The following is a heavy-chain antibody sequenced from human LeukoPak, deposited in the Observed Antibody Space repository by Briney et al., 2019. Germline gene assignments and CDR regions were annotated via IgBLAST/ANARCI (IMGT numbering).Heavy chain of an antibody. V-gene: IGHV3-74*01. CDR2: MNSDGSST. Sequence: GESLRLSCAASGFTFSSHWMHWVRQTPGKGLMWVSHMNSDGSSTTYADSVKGRFTISRDNAKNTLYLQMNSLRADDTALYYCARDVLGQGVGYWGQGTLVTVSS. J-gene: IGHJ4*02. D-gene: IGHD2-8*01. CDR3: ARDVLGQGVGY. CDR1: GFTFSSHW.